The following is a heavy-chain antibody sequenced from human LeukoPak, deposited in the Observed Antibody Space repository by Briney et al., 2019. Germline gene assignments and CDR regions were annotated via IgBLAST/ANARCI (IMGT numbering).Heavy chain of an antibody. CDR2: IYPGDSDT. V-gene: IGHV5-51*01. D-gene: IGHD3-22*01. Sequence: GESLKISCKGSGYSFTSYWIGWVRQMPGKGLEWMGTIYPGDSDTRYSPSFQGQVTISADKSISTAYLQWSSLKASDTAMYYCARRHYYDSSGYGIHYYFDYWGQGTLVTVSS. CDR1: GYSFTSYW. J-gene: IGHJ4*02. CDR3: ARRHYYDSSGYGIHYYFDY.